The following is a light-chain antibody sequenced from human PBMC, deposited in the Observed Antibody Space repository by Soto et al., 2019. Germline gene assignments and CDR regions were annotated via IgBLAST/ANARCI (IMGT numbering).Light chain of an antibody. V-gene: IGLV2-11*01. CDR2: DVS. CDR1: SSDVGGYNY. CDR3: CSYAGSYTYV. Sequence: QSALTQPRSVSGSPGQSVTVSCTGTSSDVGGYNYVSWYQQHPGKAPKVMIYDVSKRPSGVPDRFSGSKSGNTASLTISGLHAEDEADYSCCSYAGSYTYVFGTGTKLTVL. J-gene: IGLJ1*01.